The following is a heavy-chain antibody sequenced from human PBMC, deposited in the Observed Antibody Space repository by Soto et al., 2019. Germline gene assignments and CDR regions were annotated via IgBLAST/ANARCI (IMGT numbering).Heavy chain of an antibody. CDR1: GFTFSNAW. Sequence: EVQVVESGGGLIKPGGSLRLSCAASGFTFSNAWMSWVRQAPGKGLEWVGRIKSRTNGGTTDYAAPVKGRFTISRDDSKNTLYLQMNRLRTEDTAIYYCTTDDPINRSWGQGTLVTVSS. J-gene: IGHJ5*02. CDR2: IKSRTNGGTT. CDR3: TTDDPINRS. V-gene: IGHV3-15*01.